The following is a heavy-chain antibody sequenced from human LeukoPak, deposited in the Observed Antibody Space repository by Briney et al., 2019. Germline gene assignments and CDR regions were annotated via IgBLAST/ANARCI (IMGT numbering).Heavy chain of an antibody. D-gene: IGHD4-17*01. CDR3: AKPDDYGDYVLYYGMDV. CDR2: ISGSGGST. V-gene: IGHV3-23*01. J-gene: IGHJ6*02. Sequence: GGSLRLSCAASGFTFSSYWMNWARQAPGKGLEWVSAISGSGGSTYYADSVKGRFTISRDNSKNTLYLQMNSLRAEDTAVYYCAKPDDYGDYVLYYGMDVWGQGTTVTVSS. CDR1: GFTFSSYW.